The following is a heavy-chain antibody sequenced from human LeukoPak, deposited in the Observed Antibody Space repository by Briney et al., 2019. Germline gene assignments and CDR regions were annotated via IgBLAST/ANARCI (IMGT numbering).Heavy chain of an antibody. Sequence: ASVKVSCKASGYTFTSYYMHWVRQPPGQGLEWMGIINPSGGSTSYAQKFQGRVTMTRDMSTRTVYMELSRLTSEDTGVYYCARDLAEVGATARTYYFDYWGQGTLVTVSS. CDR3: ARDLAEVGATARTYYFDY. J-gene: IGHJ4*02. D-gene: IGHD1-26*01. V-gene: IGHV1-46*01. CDR2: INPSGGST. CDR1: GYTFTSYY.